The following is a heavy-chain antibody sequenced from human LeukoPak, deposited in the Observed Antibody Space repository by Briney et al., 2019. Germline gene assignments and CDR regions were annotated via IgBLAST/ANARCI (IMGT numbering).Heavy chain of an antibody. D-gene: IGHD4-23*01. V-gene: IGHV1-69*13. CDR3: ARESLPYGGNSFGHYYGMDV. CDR2: IIPMLGTA. CDR1: GGTFSSYA. J-gene: IGHJ6*02. Sequence: ASVKVSCKASGGTFSSYAISWVRQAPGQGLEWMGQIIPMLGTASYAQRFQGRVTLTADESTSTAYMKLSSLRSEDTAVYYCARESLPYGGNSFGHYYGMDVWGQGTTVTVSS.